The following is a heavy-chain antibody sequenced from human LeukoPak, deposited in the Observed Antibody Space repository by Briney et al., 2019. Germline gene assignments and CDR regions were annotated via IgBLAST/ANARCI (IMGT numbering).Heavy chain of an antibody. D-gene: IGHD3-22*01. CDR1: GFTFSSYS. Sequence: GGPLGFSCPTSGFTFSSYSMNWVGQAPGKGREWVSSISSSSTYIYYADSVKGRFTISRDNAKNSLSLQMNSLRAEDTAVYYCAIVGDSSREDWGQGTLVTVSS. J-gene: IGHJ4*02. V-gene: IGHV3-21*01. CDR2: ISSSSTYI. CDR3: AIVGDSSRED.